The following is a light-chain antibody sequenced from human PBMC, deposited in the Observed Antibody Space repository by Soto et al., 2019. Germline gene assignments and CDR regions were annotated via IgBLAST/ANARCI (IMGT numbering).Light chain of an antibody. J-gene: IGKJ1*01. CDR1: QSVSSN. Sequence: EIVMTQSPATLSVSPGERATLSCRASQSVSSNLAWYQQKPGQAPRLLIYGASTRATGIPARFSGSGSGTEFTLTISSLQSEDSAVYYCQQYHSWPPRTFGQGTKVDIK. CDR2: GAS. V-gene: IGKV3D-15*01. CDR3: QQYHSWPPRT.